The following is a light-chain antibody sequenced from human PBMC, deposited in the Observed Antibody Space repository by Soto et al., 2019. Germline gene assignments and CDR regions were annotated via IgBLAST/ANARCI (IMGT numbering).Light chain of an antibody. Sequence: DIQMTQSPSSLSASVGDRVTITCRASQSISSYLXWYQQKPGKAPKLLIYAASSLQSGVPSRFSGSGSGTDFTLTISSLQPEDFATYYCQQSYSTLITFGQGTRLEIK. CDR2: AAS. V-gene: IGKV1-39*01. J-gene: IGKJ5*01. CDR1: QSISSY. CDR3: QQSYSTLIT.